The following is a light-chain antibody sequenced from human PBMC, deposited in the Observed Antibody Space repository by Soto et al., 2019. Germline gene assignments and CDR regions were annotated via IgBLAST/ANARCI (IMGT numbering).Light chain of an antibody. Sequence: EIVLAQYLATLSAPRLLSGPVXDMASQSISGTLAWYQQKPGQAPRLLIHGASTRAPGFPARFSGSGSGTDFTLTISSLQSEDFAVYYCQQYNNWPWTFGQGTKVDIK. V-gene: IGKV3-15*01. CDR1: QSISGT. CDR3: QQYNNWPWT. CDR2: GAS. J-gene: IGKJ1*01.